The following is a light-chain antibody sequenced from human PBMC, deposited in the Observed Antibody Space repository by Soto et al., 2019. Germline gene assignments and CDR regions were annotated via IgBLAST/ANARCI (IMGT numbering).Light chain of an antibody. CDR3: QQYSSYSPST. J-gene: IGKJ1*01. CDR2: KAS. V-gene: IGKV1-5*03. CDR1: QSISIW. Sequence: DIQMTQSPSTLSASVGDRVTITCRASQSISIWLTWYQQKPGTAPKLLIYKASSLESGVPSRFSGSGSGTGFTLTISSLQPDDFATYYCQQYSSYSPSTFGQGTKVEIK.